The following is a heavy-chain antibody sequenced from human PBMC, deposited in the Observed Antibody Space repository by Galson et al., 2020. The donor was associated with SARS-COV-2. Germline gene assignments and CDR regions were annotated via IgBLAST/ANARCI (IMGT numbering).Heavy chain of an antibody. J-gene: IGHJ6*02. CDR2: IDWDDDK. CDR1: GFSLSTSGMC. D-gene: IGHD2-2*01. CDR3: ARLTEVPAAMTSYYYGMDV. V-gene: IGHV2-70*01. Sequence: PTQTLTLTCTFSGFSLSTSGMCVSWIRQPPGKALEWLALIDWDDDKYYSTSLKTRLTISKDTSKNQVVLTMTNMDPVDTATYYCARLTEVPAAMTSYYYGMDVWGQGTTVTVSS.